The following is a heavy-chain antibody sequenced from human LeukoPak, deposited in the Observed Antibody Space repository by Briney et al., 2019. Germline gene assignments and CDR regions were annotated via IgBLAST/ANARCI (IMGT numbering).Heavy chain of an antibody. CDR1: GGSISSGGYS. Sequence: PSQTLSLTCAVSGGSISSGGYSWSWIRQPPGKGLEWIGYIYHSGSTYYNPSLKSRVTISVDRSKNQFSLKLSSVTAADTAVYYCARGGYGDYAFDIWGQGTMVTVSS. J-gene: IGHJ3*02. D-gene: IGHD4-17*01. CDR3: ARGGYGDYAFDI. CDR2: IYHSGST. V-gene: IGHV4-30-2*01.